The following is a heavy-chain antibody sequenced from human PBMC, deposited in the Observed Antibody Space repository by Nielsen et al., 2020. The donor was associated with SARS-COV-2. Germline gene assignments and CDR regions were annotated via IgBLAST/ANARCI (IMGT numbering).Heavy chain of an antibody. V-gene: IGHV3-33*08. Sequence: GGSLRLSCAASGFSFSDHYMDWVRQAPGKGLEWVAVIWYDGTNTYYTDSVKGRFTISRDTSKNTLFLQMNSLRAEDTAVYYCARDRSVRYFDYWGQGIQVTVSS. J-gene: IGHJ4*02. CDR1: GFSFSDHY. CDR3: ARDRSVRYFDY. CDR2: IWYDGTNT. D-gene: IGHD3-9*01.